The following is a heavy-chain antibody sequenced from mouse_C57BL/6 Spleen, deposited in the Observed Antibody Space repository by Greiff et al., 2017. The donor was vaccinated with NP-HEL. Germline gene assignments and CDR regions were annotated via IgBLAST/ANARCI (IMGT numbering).Heavy chain of an antibody. Sequence: VQLKESGAELVKPGASVKLSCTASGFNIKDYYMHWVKQRTEQGLEWIGRIDPEDGETKCAPKFQGKATITADTSSNTAYLQLSSLTSEDTAVYYCARTTTVVADFDYWGQGTTLTVSS. CDR3: ARTTTVVADFDY. V-gene: IGHV14-2*01. CDR2: IDPEDGET. D-gene: IGHD1-1*01. CDR1: GFNIKDYY. J-gene: IGHJ2*01.